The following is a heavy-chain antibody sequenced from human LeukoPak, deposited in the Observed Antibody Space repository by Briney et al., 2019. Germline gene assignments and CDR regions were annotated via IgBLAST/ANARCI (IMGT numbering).Heavy chain of an antibody. D-gene: IGHD5-12*01. CDR1: GFTFSSYA. J-gene: IGHJ4*02. CDR2: ISGSGGTT. V-gene: IGHV3-23*01. CDR3: AKDRSGYDYYGQYYFDY. Sequence: GRSLRLSCAASGFTFSSYAMSWVRQAPGKGLEWVSSISGSGGTTYYADSVKGRFTISRDNSKNTLYLQMNSLRAEDTAVYYCAKDRSGYDYYGQYYFDYWGQGTLVTVSS.